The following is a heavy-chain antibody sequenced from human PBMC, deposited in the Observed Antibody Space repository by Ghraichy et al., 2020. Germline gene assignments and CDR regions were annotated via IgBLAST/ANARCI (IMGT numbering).Heavy chain of an antibody. CDR2: INRSGTT. CDR3: ARGMKWVAAVQYYFDY. V-gene: IGHV4-34*01. D-gene: IGHD2-15*01. CDR1: GGSFSGYY. J-gene: IGHJ4*02. Sequence: SETLSLTCAVYGGSFSGYYWSWIRQPPGKGLEWIGEINRSGTTNYIPSLKSRAAISIDTSKNQFSLNLNSVTAADTAVYFCARGMKWVAAVQYYFDYWGQGALVTDS.